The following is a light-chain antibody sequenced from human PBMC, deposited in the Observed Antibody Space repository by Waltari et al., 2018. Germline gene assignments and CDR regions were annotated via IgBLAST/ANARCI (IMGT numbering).Light chain of an antibody. J-gene: IGLJ3*02. CDR1: SSDVGSYNL. Sequence: QSALTQPASVSGSPGQSITISCTGTSSDVGSYNLVSWYQQHPGKAPKLMIYEGSKRPSGVSNRFSGSKSGNTASLPISGLQAEDEADYYCCSYAGSHTWVFGGGTKLTVL. V-gene: IGLV2-23*01. CDR2: EGS. CDR3: CSYAGSHTWV.